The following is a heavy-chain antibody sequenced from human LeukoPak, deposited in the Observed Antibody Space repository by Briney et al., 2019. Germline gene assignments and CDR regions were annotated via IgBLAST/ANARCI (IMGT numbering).Heavy chain of an antibody. D-gene: IGHD3-3*01. V-gene: IGHV4-34*01. CDR3: ARVPSYYDFWSGYYSHYYYMDV. CDR2: INHSGST. J-gene: IGHJ6*03. CDR1: GGSFSGYY. Sequence: SETLSLTCAVYGGSFSGYYWSWIRQPPGKGLEWIREINHSGSTNYNPSLKSRVTISVDTSKNQFSLKLSSVTAADTAVYYCARVPSYYDFWSGYYSHYYYMDVWGKGTTVTVSS.